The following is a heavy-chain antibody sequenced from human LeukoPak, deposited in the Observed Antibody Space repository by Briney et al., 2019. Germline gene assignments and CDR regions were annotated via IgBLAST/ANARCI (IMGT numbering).Heavy chain of an antibody. D-gene: IGHD3-10*01. J-gene: IGHJ6*03. CDR3: ARLSPLPGWFGELLRRPNYYYYMDV. CDR2: INHSGST. CDR1: GGSISSNW. V-gene: IGHV4-4*02. Sequence: SETLSLTCAVSGGSISSNWWSWVRQPPGKGLEWIGEINHSGSTNYNPSLKSRVTISVDTSKNQFSLKLSSVTAADTAVYYCARLSPLPGWFGELLRRPNYYYYMDVWGKGTTVTISS.